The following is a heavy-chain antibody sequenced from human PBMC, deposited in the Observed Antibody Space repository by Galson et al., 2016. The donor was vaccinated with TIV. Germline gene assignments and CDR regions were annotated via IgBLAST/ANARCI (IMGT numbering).Heavy chain of an antibody. CDR3: VRDRMAILTGYECDY. CDR1: GYTFSNYG. Sequence: SVKVSCKASGYTFSNYGVSWIRQAPGHGLEWMGRISGYNGNTNYAQNFPGRVTPTTDTLTSTAYMEMMSLTPDDTAIYYCVRDRMAILTGYECDYWGQGTLVTVSS. CDR2: ISGYNGNT. D-gene: IGHD3-9*01. V-gene: IGHV1-18*01. J-gene: IGHJ4*02.